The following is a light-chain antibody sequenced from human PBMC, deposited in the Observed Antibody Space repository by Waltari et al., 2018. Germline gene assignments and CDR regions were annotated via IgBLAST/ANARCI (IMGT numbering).Light chain of an antibody. V-gene: IGLV2-8*01. J-gene: IGLJ1*01. CDR2: EVS. CDR3: SSDAVSDNFYD. CDR1: ARASS. Sequence: QSALTQPPSASGSPGQSVTISCTGTARASSVPWYQQHPGKAPKLVIYEVSKRPSGVPARFSGSKSGNTASLTVSGLQAEDEADYYCSSDAVSDNFYDFGTGTKVTVL.